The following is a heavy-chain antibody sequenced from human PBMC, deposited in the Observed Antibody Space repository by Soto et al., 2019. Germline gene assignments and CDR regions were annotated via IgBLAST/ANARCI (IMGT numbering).Heavy chain of an antibody. D-gene: IGHD6-13*01. Sequence: GGSLRLSCAASGFTFGSYAMSWVRQAPGKGLEWVSSIGAGYGTYYADSVKGRFTISRDNSKNTLYLQMNSLRAEDTAIYYCATPYSSSWFSPFDYWGQGSQVTVSS. V-gene: IGHV3-23*01. CDR2: IGAGYGT. CDR3: ATPYSSSWFSPFDY. J-gene: IGHJ4*02. CDR1: GFTFGSYA.